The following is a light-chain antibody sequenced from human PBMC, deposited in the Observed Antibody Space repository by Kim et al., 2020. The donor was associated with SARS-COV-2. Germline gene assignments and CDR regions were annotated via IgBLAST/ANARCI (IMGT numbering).Light chain of an antibody. CDR3: QKYDTAPWT. V-gene: IGKV1-27*01. J-gene: IGKJ1*01. Sequence: DNTMTQSPSSLSAFVGDGVTTSCRASQDIANSLAWYQQKPGTVPKLLIYSASTLQSGVPPRFRASGSGTEFTLTITSLQPEDGATYYCQKYDTAPWTFGQGTKVDIK. CDR2: SAS. CDR1: QDIANS.